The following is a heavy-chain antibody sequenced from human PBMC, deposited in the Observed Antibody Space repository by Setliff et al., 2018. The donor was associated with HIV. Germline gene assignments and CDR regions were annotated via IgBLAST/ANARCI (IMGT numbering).Heavy chain of an antibody. V-gene: IGHV4-39*01. Sequence: PSETLSLTCTVSGASVSSNDYYWGWIRQPPGKGLEWIGSIFYTGSTSYNPSLRSRVSISEDSSKNQFSLKLSSVTAADTAVYYCAISYYYGSGIPGYYFDYWGQGTLVTSPQ. J-gene: IGHJ4*02. D-gene: IGHD3-10*01. CDR1: GASVSSNDYY. CDR2: IFYTGST. CDR3: AISYYYGSGIPGYYFDY.